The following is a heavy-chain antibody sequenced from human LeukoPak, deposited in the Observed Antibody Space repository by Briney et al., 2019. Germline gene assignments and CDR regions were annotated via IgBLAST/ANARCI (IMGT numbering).Heavy chain of an antibody. CDR1: GFNFSSYD. CDR3: AKDLGWELPAEAY. D-gene: IGHD1-26*01. J-gene: IGHJ4*02. V-gene: IGHV3-48*01. CDR2: ISARSSSI. Sequence: GGSLRLSCAASGFNFSSYDMNWVRQAPGRGLEWLSFISARSSSIKYADSVKGRFTISRDNAEKSLYLQMNSLRAEDTAMYYCAKDLGWELPAEAYWGQGILVTVSS.